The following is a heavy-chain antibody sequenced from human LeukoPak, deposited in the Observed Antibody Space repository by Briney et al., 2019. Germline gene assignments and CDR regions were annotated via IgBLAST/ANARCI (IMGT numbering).Heavy chain of an antibody. J-gene: IGHJ4*02. Sequence: GRSLRLSCAASGFTFSSYGMHWVRQAPGKGLEWVAVIWYDGSNKYYADSVKGRFTISRDNSKNTLYLQMNSLRPEDTALYYCAGQYYDIVTGYRPLDYWGQGALVTVSS. V-gene: IGHV3-33*01. CDR3: AGQYYDIVTGYRPLDY. CDR2: IWYDGSNK. CDR1: GFTFSSYG. D-gene: IGHD3-9*01.